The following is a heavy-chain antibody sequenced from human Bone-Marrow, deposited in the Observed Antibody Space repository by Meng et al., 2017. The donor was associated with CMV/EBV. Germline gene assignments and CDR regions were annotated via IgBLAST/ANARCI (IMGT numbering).Heavy chain of an antibody. CDR1: GYTFTSYF. V-gene: IGHV1-46*01. Sequence: ASVKVSCKAAGYTFTSYFMHWVRQAPGQGREWMGKINSSGGRTTYAQKFQGRLTMTRNTSTSTIYMELSSLRSEDTAVYYCARGRGPSGSWYIDYWGQGTLVTVSS. D-gene: IGHD6-13*01. CDR2: INSSGGRT. J-gene: IGHJ4*02. CDR3: ARGRGPSGSWYIDY.